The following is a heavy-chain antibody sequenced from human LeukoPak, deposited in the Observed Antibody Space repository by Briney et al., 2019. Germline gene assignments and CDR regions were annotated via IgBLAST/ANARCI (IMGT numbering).Heavy chain of an antibody. CDR2: IYSSGGT. V-gene: IGHV4-4*09. J-gene: IGHJ4*02. D-gene: IGHD2-15*01. Sequence: PSETLSLTCSVSGVFISSYYWSWIRQAPGKGLEWIGDIYSSGGTDYNPSLKSRVTISADTSENQFSLRLSSVTAADTAVYYCARLLRLTKPRGGRYWFYFDNWGRGALVIVSS. CDR1: GVFISSYY. CDR3: ARLLRLTKPRGGRYWFYFDN.